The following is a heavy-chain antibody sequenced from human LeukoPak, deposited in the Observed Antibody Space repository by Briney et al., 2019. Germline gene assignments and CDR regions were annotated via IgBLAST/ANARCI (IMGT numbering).Heavy chain of an antibody. J-gene: IGHJ4*02. D-gene: IGHD4-23*01. CDR3: ARGFYGGNSGSPFDY. Sequence: GGSLRLSCAASGFSFTTYGMSWVRQPPGKGLEWVSGIGGDDSTYYADSPKGRFTISRDTSKNTLYLQMNSLRAEDTAVYYCARGFYGGNSGSPFDYWGQGTLVTVSS. CDR2: IGGDDST. CDR1: GFSFTTYG. V-gene: IGHV3-23*01.